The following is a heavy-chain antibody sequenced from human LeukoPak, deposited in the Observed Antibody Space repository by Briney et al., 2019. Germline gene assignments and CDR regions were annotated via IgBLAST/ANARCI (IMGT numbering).Heavy chain of an antibody. V-gene: IGHV4-39*01. D-gene: IGHD3-3*01. J-gene: IGHJ5*02. CDR3: TKYDYDFWSGPHWFDP. CDR2: IYKTGST. CDR1: GGSTSSSTYY. Sequence: PSETLSLTPTVSGGSTSSSTYYWAWIRHPPGKGLEWSGSIYKTGSTNSSPSLKSPAFLSVDTSNNQFSLNMNSVTAADTAVYFCTKYDYDFWSGPHWFDPWGQGTLVTVSS.